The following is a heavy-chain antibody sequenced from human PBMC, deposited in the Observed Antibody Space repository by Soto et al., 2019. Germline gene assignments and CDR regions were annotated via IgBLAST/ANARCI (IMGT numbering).Heavy chain of an antibody. D-gene: IGHD3-22*01. CDR1: GCSISSYY. CDR2: IYYSGST. J-gene: IGHJ5*02. V-gene: IGHV4-59*01. CDR3: ARASYYYDRSGAYNWFDP. Sequence: QVQLQESGPGLVKPSETLSLTCTVSGCSISSYYWSWIRQPPGKGLEWIGYIYYSGSTNYNPSLKSRVTISVDTSKNQFSLKLSSVTAADTAVYYCARASYYYDRSGAYNWFDPWGQGTLVTVSS.